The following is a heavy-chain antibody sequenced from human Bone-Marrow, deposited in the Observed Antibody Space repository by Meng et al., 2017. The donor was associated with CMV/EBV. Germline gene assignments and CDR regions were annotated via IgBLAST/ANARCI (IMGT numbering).Heavy chain of an antibody. CDR2: IIPILGIA. Sequence: VKVSCKASGGTFSSYTISWVRQAPGQGLEWMGRIIPILGIANYAQKFQGRVTITADKSTSTAYMELSSLRSEDTAVYYCARDPDYSTYYYYGMDVWGQGTLVTVSS. J-gene: IGHJ6*02. V-gene: IGHV1-69*10. CDR3: ARDPDYSTYYYYGMDV. D-gene: IGHD4-11*01. CDR1: GGTFSSYT.